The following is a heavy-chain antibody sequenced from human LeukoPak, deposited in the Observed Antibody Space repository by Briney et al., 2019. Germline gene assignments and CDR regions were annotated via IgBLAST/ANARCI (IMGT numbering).Heavy chain of an antibody. CDR2: IISSGDTS. Sequence: GGSLRLSCAASGFTFSGYTMNWVRQAPGKGLEWVSSIISSGDTSYYTDSVKGRFTISRDNAKNSLYLQMNGLRDEDTAVYYCARGTYGSRFDYWGQGTLVTVSS. D-gene: IGHD3-10*01. CDR1: GFTFSGYT. V-gene: IGHV3-48*02. CDR3: ARGTYGSRFDY. J-gene: IGHJ4*02.